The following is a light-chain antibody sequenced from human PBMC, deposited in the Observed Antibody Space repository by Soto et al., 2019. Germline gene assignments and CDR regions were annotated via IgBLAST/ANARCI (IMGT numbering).Light chain of an antibody. Sequence: QSALTQPASVSGSPGQSITISCTGTSSDVGSYNLVSWYQPHPGKAPKLMIYEGSKRPSGVSNRFSGSKSGTSASLAIAGLQADDEADYYCQSYDPTLRTSLFGGGTQLTVL. J-gene: IGLJ2*01. CDR3: QSYDPTLRTSL. CDR2: EGS. CDR1: SSDVGSYNL. V-gene: IGLV2-14*02.